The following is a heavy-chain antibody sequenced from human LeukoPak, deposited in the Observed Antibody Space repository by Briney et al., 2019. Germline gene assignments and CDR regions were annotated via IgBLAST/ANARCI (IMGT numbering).Heavy chain of an antibody. D-gene: IGHD4-17*01. V-gene: IGHV1-2*02. Sequence: ASVKVSCKASGYTFTGYYMHWVRQAPGQGLEWMGWINPNSGGTNYAQKFQGRVTMTRDTSISTAYMELSRLRSDDTAVYYCATPTTVTTLLGYWGQGTLVTVSS. J-gene: IGHJ4*02. CDR3: ATPTTVTTLLGY. CDR1: GYTFTGYY. CDR2: INPNSGGT.